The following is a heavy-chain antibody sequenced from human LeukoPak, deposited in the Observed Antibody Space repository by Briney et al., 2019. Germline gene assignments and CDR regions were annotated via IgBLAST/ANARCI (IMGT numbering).Heavy chain of an antibody. V-gene: IGHV4-39*07. CDR2: IYYSGST. Sequence: SETLSLTCTVSGGSISSSSYYWGWIRQPPGKGLEWIGSIYYSGSTYYNPSLKSRVTISVDTSKNQFSLKLSSVTAADTAVYYCARTRRVPTTVSNWFDPWGQGTLVTVSS. J-gene: IGHJ5*02. CDR3: ARTRRVPTTVSNWFDP. CDR1: GGSISSSSYY. D-gene: IGHD4-17*01.